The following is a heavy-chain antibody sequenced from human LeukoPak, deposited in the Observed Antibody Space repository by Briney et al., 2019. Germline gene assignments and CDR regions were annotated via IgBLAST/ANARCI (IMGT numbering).Heavy chain of an antibody. Sequence: GASVKVSCKASGYTFTGYYMHWVRQAPGQGLEWMGWINPNSGGTNYAQEFQGRVTMTRDTSISTAYMELSRLRSDDTAVYYCARDSGERGSGSYLIAYWGQGTLVTVSS. D-gene: IGHD3-10*01. CDR1: GYTFTGYY. CDR3: ARDSGERGSGSYLIAY. V-gene: IGHV1-2*02. CDR2: INPNSGGT. J-gene: IGHJ4*02.